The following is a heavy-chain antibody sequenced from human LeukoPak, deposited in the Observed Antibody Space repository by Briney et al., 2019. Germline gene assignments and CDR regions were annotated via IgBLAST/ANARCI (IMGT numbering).Heavy chain of an antibody. CDR3: ARPAASNLYGEDWLDP. Sequence: GASVKVSCKASGGTFSSYAISWVRQAPGQGLEWMGGIIPLFGTTNYAQKFRGRLTITADELTNTAYMELSRLGSEDTAVYYCARPAASNLYGEDWLDPWGQGTLVTVSS. V-gene: IGHV1-69*01. D-gene: IGHD4-17*01. CDR1: GGTFSSYA. CDR2: IIPLFGTT. J-gene: IGHJ5*02.